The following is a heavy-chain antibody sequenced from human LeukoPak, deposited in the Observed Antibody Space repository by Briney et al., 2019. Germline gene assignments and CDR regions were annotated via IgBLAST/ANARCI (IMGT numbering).Heavy chain of an antibody. D-gene: IGHD3-10*01. Sequence: GGSLRLSCAASGFTFSSYWMSWVRQAPGKGLEWVADIREDGSEKYYVDSVKGQFTISRDNAKNSLFLQMDSLRAEDTAVYYCARDLAGHYYGSGSSFDYWGQGTLVTVSS. CDR3: ARDLAGHYYGSGSSFDY. CDR2: IREDGSEK. V-gene: IGHV3-7*01. CDR1: GFTFSSYW. J-gene: IGHJ4*02.